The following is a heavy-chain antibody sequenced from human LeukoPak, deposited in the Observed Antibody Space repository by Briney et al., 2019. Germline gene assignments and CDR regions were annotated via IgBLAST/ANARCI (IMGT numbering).Heavy chain of an antibody. Sequence: GGSLRLSCAASGFTFSSYGMSWVRQAPGKGLEWVSAISGSGGSTYYADSVKGRFTISRDNSKNTLYLQMNSLRAEDTAVYYCAKGFRGVIISDWFAPWGQGTLVTVSS. J-gene: IGHJ5*02. V-gene: IGHV3-23*01. CDR2: ISGSGGST. D-gene: IGHD3-10*01. CDR1: GFTFSSYG. CDR3: AKGFRGVIISDWFAP.